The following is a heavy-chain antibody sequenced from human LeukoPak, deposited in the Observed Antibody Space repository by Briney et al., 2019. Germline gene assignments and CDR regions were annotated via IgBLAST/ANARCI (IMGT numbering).Heavy chain of an antibody. J-gene: IGHJ6*02. CDR3: VRSEQQQLAPYYYYYGMDV. CDR1: RFTFSSYA. V-gene: IGHV3-30*04. D-gene: IGHD6-13*01. CDR2: ISYDGSNK. Sequence: GGSLRLSCAASRFTFSSYAMHWVRQAPGKGLEWVAVISYDGSNKYYADSVKGRFTISRDNSKNTLYLQMNSLRAEDTAVYYCVRSEQQQLAPYYYYYGMDVWGQGTTVTVSS.